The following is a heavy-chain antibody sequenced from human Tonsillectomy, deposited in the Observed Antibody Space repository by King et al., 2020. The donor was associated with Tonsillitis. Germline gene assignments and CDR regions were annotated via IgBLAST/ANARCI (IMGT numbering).Heavy chain of an antibody. CDR1: GYSFTSYW. CDR3: ARQVDYYDSSGYRRYFDY. V-gene: IGHV5-51*01. J-gene: IGHJ4*02. CDR2: IYPGDSDT. Sequence: QLVQSGAEVKKPGESLKISCKGSGYSFTSYWIAWVRQMPGRGLDWVGIIYPGDSDTRYSPSFQGQVTFSADKSISTAYLQWRSLKASDTAMFYCARQVDYYDSSGYRRYFDYWGQGTLVTVSS. D-gene: IGHD3-22*01.